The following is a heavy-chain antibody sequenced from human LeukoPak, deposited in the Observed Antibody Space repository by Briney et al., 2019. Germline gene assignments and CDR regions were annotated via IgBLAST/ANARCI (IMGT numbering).Heavy chain of an antibody. CDR3: ARVSGQWLYYYYYMDV. V-gene: IGHV4-38-2*02. D-gene: IGHD6-19*01. CDR1: GYSISSGYY. Sequence: SETLSLTCTVSGYSISSGYYWGWIRQPPGKGLEWIGSIYHSGSTYYNPSLKSRVTISVDTSKNQFSLKLSSVTAADTAVYYGARVSGQWLYYYYYMDVWGKGTTVTVSS. CDR2: IYHSGST. J-gene: IGHJ6*03.